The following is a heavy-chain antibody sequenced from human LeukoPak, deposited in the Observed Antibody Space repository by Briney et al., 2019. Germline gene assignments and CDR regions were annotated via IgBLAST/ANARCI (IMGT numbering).Heavy chain of an antibody. Sequence: GASVKVSCKASGYTFTSYGISLVRQAPGQGLEWMGWISAYNGNTNYPQKLQGRVTMTTDTSTRAAYMELTSLRSDDTAVYYCARERVRLIRQKGHYDILTGGTWFAPWGQGTLVTVSS. D-gene: IGHD3-9*01. V-gene: IGHV1-18*01. CDR3: ARERVRLIRQKGHYDILTGGTWFAP. J-gene: IGHJ5*02. CDR1: GYTFTSYG. CDR2: ISAYNGNT.